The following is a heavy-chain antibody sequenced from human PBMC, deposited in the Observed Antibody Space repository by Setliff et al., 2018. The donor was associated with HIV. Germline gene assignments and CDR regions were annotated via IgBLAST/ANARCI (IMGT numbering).Heavy chain of an antibody. D-gene: IGHD2-15*01. V-gene: IGHV4-34*01. J-gene: IGHJ4*02. Sequence: SETLSLTCAVYGEALSGYYWGWIRQPPGKGLEWIGSIDYSGSTYYNPSLKSRVTISVDTSKSQFSLKLSSVTAADTAVYYCARKPGFCSGGGCRGYFDYWGQGTLVTVSS. CDR3: ARKPGFCSGGGCRGYFDY. CDR2: IDYSGST. CDR1: GEALSGYY.